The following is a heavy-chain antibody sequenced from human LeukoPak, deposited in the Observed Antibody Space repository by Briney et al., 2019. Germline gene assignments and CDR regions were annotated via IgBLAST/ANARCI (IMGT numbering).Heavy chain of an antibody. J-gene: IGHJ4*02. CDR1: RGSISSAGYY. CDR3: ARGSNWNSYDY. V-gene: IGHV4-61*02. D-gene: IGHD1-1*01. Sequence: SQTLSLTCTVSRGSISSAGYYWSWIRQPAGKGLEWIGRVYTSGRTNYIPSLKSRVTISLDTSNKQFSLKLSSVTAADTAVYYCARGSNWNSYDYWGQGTLVTVSS. CDR2: VYTSGRT.